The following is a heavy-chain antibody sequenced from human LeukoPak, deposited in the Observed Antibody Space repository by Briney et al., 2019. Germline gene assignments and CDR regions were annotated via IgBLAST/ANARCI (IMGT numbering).Heavy chain of an antibody. J-gene: IGHJ2*01. Sequence: PSETLSLTCTVSGGSVSSGSYYWSWIRQPPGKGLEWIGYIFYSGSTSYNPFLKSRVTISVDTSKNQFSLKLSSVTAADTAVYYCARDPATYWYFDLWGRGTLVTVSS. V-gene: IGHV4-61*01. D-gene: IGHD2-15*01. CDR3: ARDPATYWYFDL. CDR1: GGSVSSGSYY. CDR2: IFYSGST.